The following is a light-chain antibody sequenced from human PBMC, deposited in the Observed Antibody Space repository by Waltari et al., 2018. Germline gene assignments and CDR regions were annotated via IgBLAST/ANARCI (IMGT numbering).Light chain of an antibody. Sequence: EIVMTQSPATLSVSPGERATLSCRASQSVSSNLAWYQQKPGQAPRLLIYGASTRATGIPARFRGSGSGTEFILTLSSLQSEDFAVYYCQQYNNWPRTFGQGTKVEIK. CDR1: QSVSSN. CDR3: QQYNNWPRT. J-gene: IGKJ1*01. V-gene: IGKV3-15*01. CDR2: GAS.